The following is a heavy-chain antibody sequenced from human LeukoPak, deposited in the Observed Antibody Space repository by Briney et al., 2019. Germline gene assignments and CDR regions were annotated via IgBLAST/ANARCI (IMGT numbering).Heavy chain of an antibody. V-gene: IGHV4-34*01. J-gene: IGHJ3*02. CDR3: ARSGYSSGDAFDI. CDR2: INHSGST. D-gene: IGHD3-3*01. CDR1: GGSFSGYY. Sequence: PSETLSLTCAVYGGSFSGYYWSWIRQPPGKGLEWIGEINHSGSTNYNPSLKSRVTISVDTSKNQFSLKLSSVTAADTAVYYCARSGYSSGDAFDIWGQGTMVTVSS.